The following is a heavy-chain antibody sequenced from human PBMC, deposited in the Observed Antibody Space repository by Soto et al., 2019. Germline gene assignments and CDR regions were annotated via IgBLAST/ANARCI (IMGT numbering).Heavy chain of an antibody. CDR1: GYTLTELS. CDR3: ATDYESRVAGTRYYYYYGMDV. D-gene: IGHD6-19*01. CDR2: FDPEDGET. J-gene: IGHJ6*02. Sequence: QVQLVQSGAEVKKPGASVKVSCKVSGYTLTELSMHWVRQAPGKGLEWMGGFDPEDGETIYAQKFQGRVTMTEDTSTDTAYMELSSLRSEDTAVYYCATDYESRVAGTRYYYYYGMDVWGQGTTVTVSS. V-gene: IGHV1-24*01.